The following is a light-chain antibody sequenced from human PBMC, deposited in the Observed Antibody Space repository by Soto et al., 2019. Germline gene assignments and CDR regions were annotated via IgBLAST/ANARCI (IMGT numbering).Light chain of an antibody. Sequence: ETVMTQSPATLSVSPGERATISCRASQSVSTNLAWYQHKPGQAPRLLISGASTRATGLPDRISGSGSGTEVTLTISSLQSEDFAVYYCQQYNNWPGTFGQGTKVDIK. V-gene: IGKV3-15*01. CDR3: QQYNNWPGT. CDR1: QSVSTN. CDR2: GAS. J-gene: IGKJ1*01.